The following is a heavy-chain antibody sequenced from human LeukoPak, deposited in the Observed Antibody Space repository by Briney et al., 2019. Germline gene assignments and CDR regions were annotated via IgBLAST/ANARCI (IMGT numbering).Heavy chain of an antibody. CDR1: GGSVSSYNYY. D-gene: IGHD6-19*01. J-gene: IGHJ4*02. V-gene: IGHV4-31*03. Sequence: TSETLSLTCTVSGGSVSSYNYYWSWIRQHPGKGLEWIGYIYYSGSTYYNPSLKSRVTISVDTSKNQFSLKLSSVTAADTAVYYCARGSYSSGWYFDYWGQGTLVTVSS. CDR3: ARGSYSSGWYFDY. CDR2: IYYSGST.